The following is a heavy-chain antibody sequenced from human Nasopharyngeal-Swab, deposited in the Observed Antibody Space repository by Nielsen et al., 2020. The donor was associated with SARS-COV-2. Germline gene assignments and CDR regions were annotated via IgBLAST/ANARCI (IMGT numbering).Heavy chain of an antibody. CDR1: GDSIAYSTFY. CDR3: VRSSSWYYFDY. Sequence: SETLSLTCTVSGDSIAYSTFYWGWSRQPPGKRREWIGNIYYNGNTYQNPSIKSRLTISVDKSKNQFSLQLSSVTAADTAVYYCVRSSSWYYFDYWAQGTQVTVSS. D-gene: IGHD6-13*01. CDR2: IYYNGNT. J-gene: IGHJ4*02. V-gene: IGHV4-39*01.